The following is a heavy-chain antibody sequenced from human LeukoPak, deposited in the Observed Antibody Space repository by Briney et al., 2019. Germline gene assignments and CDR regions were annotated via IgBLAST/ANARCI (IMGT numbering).Heavy chain of an antibody. CDR2: INHSGST. Sequence: SETLSLTCAVYGGSFSGYYWSWIRQPPGKGLEWIGEINHSGSTNYNPSLKSRVTISLDTSKNQFSLKLSSVTAADTAVYYCARAKQQLAPPYYFDYWGQGTLVTVSS. CDR3: ARAKQQLAPPYYFDY. V-gene: IGHV4-34*01. CDR1: GGSFSGYY. J-gene: IGHJ4*02. D-gene: IGHD6-13*01.